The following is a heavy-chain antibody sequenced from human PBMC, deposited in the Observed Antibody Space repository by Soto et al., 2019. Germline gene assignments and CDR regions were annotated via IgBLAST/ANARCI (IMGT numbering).Heavy chain of an antibody. J-gene: IGHJ4*02. D-gene: IGHD7-27*01. CDR3: ASEYGTGDLLLFDY. CDR2: IYYSGST. V-gene: IGHV4-39*01. CDR1: GGSISSSSYY. Sequence: PSETLSLTCTVSGGSISSSSYYWGWIRQPPGKGLEWIGSIYYSGSTYYNPSLKSRVTISVDTSKNQFSLKLSSVTAADTAVYYCASEYGTGDLLLFDYWGQGTLITVSS.